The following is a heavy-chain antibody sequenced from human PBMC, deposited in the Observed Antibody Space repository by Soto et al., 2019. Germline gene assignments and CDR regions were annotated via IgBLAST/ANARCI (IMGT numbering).Heavy chain of an antibody. Sequence: GGSLRLSCAASGFTFSNYAMNWVRQAPGKGLEWVSAISNNAASTYYADSVKGRFTISRDNSKNTLYLQMNSLRAEDTAVYYCAKAVIGIHGMDVWGQGTTVTVPS. CDR3: AKAVIGIHGMDV. J-gene: IGHJ6*02. V-gene: IGHV3-23*01. CDR1: GFTFSNYA. D-gene: IGHD1-26*01. CDR2: ISNNAAST.